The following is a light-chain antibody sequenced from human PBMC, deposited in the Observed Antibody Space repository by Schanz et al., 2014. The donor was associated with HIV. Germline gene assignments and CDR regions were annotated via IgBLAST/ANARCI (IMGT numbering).Light chain of an antibody. CDR3: CSYTTTSTYV. Sequence: QSVLTQPASVSGSPGQSITISCTGTSNDVGTYNLVSWYQQHPGKAPQLMIYEVSKRPSGVSDRFSGSKSDNTASLTISGLQADDEADYYCCSYTTTSTYVFGAGTKPPS. CDR1: SNDVGTYNL. J-gene: IGLJ1*01. V-gene: IGLV2-23*02. CDR2: EVS.